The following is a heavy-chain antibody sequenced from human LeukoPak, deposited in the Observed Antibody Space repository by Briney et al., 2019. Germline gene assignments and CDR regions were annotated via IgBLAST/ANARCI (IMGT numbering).Heavy chain of an antibody. Sequence: GGSLRLSCAASKFSFSSYWMHWVRQAPGKGLVWVSRINSDGSRTNYADSVKGRFTISRDNAKNTLYLHMNSLRAEDAAVYYCAEAYFYGSGTSYFDDWGQGTLVTVSS. D-gene: IGHD3-10*01. CDR3: AEAYFYGSGTSYFDD. CDR1: KFSFSSYW. V-gene: IGHV3-74*01. J-gene: IGHJ4*02. CDR2: INSDGSRT.